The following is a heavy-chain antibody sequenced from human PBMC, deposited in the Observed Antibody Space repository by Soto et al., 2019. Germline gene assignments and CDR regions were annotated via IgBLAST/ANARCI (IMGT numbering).Heavy chain of an antibody. CDR1: GYTLTSYG. CDR3: ARDPGYYDSSGYSSLYFDY. V-gene: IGHV1-18*01. D-gene: IGHD3-22*01. J-gene: IGHJ4*02. Sequence: ASVKVSCKASGYTLTSYGISWVRQAPGQGLEWMGWISAYNGNTNYAQKLQGRVTMTTDTSTSTAYMELRSLRSDDTAVYYCARDPGYYDSSGYSSLYFDYWGQGTLVTVSS. CDR2: ISAYNGNT.